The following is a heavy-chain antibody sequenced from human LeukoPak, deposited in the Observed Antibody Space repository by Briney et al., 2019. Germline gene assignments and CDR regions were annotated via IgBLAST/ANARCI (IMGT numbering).Heavy chain of an antibody. CDR2: ISAYNGNT. CDR1: GYTFTSYG. D-gene: IGHD2-2*01. Sequence: GASVKVSCRASGYTFTSYGISWVRQAPGQGLEWMGWISAYNGNTNYAQKLQGRVTMTTDTSTSTAYMELRSLRSDDTAVYYCASNWYQLLPPSYAFDIWGQGTMVTVSP. CDR3: ASNWYQLLPPSYAFDI. J-gene: IGHJ3*02. V-gene: IGHV1-18*01.